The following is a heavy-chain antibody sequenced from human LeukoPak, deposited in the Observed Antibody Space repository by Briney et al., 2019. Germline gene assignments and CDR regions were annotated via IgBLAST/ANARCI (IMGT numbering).Heavy chain of an antibody. CDR2: MNPNGGNT. CDR3: ARIVATYYYYYGMDV. CDR1: GYTFTSYD. D-gene: IGHD3-16*02. V-gene: IGHV1-8*01. Sequence: ASVKVSCKASGYTFTSYDINWVRQATGQGLEWMGWMNPNGGNTGYAQKFQGRVTMTRNTSISTAYMELSSLRSEDTAVYYCARIVATYYYYYGMDVWGQGTTVTVSS. J-gene: IGHJ6*02.